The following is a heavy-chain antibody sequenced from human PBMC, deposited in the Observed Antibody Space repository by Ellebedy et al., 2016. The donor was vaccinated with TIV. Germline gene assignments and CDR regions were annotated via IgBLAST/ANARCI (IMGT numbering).Heavy chain of an antibody. J-gene: IGHJ4*02. D-gene: IGHD6-19*01. V-gene: IGHV1-46*04. CDR2: INPSVGNT. CDR1: GYTFTGYY. Sequence: AASVKVSCKASGYTFTGYYIHWVRQAPGQGLEWMGIINPSVGNTTYAQNLQGRFTMTRDTSTTTVYMELSSLRSEDTAVYYCARARSSGWLHTTDYWGQGTLVIVSS. CDR3: ARARSSGWLHTTDY.